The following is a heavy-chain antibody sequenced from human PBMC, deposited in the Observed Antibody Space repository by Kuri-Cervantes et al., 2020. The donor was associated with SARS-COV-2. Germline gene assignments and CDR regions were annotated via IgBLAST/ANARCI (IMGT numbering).Heavy chain of an antibody. CDR3: ATVLAAAGDYYYGMDV. Sequence: ASVKVSCKVSGYTLTELSMHWVRQAPGKGLEWMGGFDPEDGETIYAQKLQGRVTMTEDTSTDTAYMELSSLRSEDTAVYYCATVLAAAGDYYYGMDVWGQGTTVTVSS. CDR1: GYTLTELS. V-gene: IGHV1-24*01. J-gene: IGHJ6*02. D-gene: IGHD6-13*01. CDR2: FDPEDGET.